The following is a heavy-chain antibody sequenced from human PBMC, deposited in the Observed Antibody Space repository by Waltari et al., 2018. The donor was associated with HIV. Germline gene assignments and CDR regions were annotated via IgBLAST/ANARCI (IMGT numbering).Heavy chain of an antibody. CDR3: ARGHCDGVTCSSIYVY. Sequence: VQLVESGGGVAKPGGSLSLYCAGSGFYFSAFTMSWISHRPGKDLECISNISSSGSSVYYADSVKGRFTTSRDNAKNSMYLQMNNLTSEDAAVYYCARGHCDGVTCSSIYVYWGQGTLVGVAS. CDR2: ISSSGSSV. J-gene: IGHJ4*02. D-gene: IGHD2-21*01. V-gene: IGHV3-11*01. CDR1: GFYFSAFT.